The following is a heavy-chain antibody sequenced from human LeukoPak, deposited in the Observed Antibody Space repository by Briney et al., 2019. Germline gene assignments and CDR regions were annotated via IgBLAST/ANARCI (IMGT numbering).Heavy chain of an antibody. D-gene: IGHD6-19*01. Sequence: SETLSLTCAVYGGSFSGNYWTWIRQSPAKGLEWIGEVYYSGSTNYNPSLKSRVTISVDTSKNQFSLKLSSVTAADTAVYYCARHVRPAGVAGLTFDYWGQGTLVTVSS. V-gene: IGHV4-59*08. CDR1: GGSFSGNY. J-gene: IGHJ4*02. CDR3: ARHVRPAGVAGLTFDY. CDR2: VYYSGST.